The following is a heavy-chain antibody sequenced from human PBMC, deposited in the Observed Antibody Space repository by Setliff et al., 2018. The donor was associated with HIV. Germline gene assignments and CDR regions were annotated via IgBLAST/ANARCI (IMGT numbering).Heavy chain of an antibody. CDR2: IIPIFGTA. J-gene: IGHJ5*02. Sequence: SVKVSCKVSGYTLTELSIHWVRQAPGQGLEWMGGIIPIFGTANYAQKFQGRVTITADESTSTAYMELSSLRSDDTAVYYCARDFSGQQLVGGWFDPWGQGTLVTVSS. CDR3: ARDFSGQQLVGGWFDP. V-gene: IGHV1-69*13. CDR1: GYTLTELS. D-gene: IGHD6-13*01.